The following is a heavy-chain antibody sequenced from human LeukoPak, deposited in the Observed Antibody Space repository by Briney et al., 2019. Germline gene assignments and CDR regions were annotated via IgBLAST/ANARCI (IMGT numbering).Heavy chain of an antibody. J-gene: IGHJ4*02. Sequence: SETLSLTCAVYGGSFSGYYRSWIRQPPGKGLEWIGEINHSGSTNYNPSLKSRVTISVDTSKNQFSLKLSSVTAADTAVYYCARGSRIVVARYWGQGTLVTVSS. CDR1: GGSFSGYY. V-gene: IGHV4-34*01. CDR2: INHSGST. CDR3: ARGSRIVVARY. D-gene: IGHD3-22*01.